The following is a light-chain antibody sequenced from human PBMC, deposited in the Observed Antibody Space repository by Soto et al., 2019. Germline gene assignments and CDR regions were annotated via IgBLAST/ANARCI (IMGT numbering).Light chain of an antibody. Sequence: QSVLTQPPSASGSPGQSVTISCTGTSSDVGGYNYVSWYQQHPGKAPKLMIYEVSKRPSGVPDRFSGSKSGNTASLAISGLRSDDEADYYCGAWDDSLSGWVFGGGTKLTVL. CDR1: SSDVGGYNY. CDR3: GAWDDSLSGWV. CDR2: EVS. J-gene: IGLJ3*02. V-gene: IGLV2-8*01.